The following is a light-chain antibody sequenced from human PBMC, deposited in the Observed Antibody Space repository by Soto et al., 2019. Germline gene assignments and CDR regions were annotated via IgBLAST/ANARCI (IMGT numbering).Light chain of an antibody. CDR2: GAA. V-gene: IGKV3-15*01. CDR3: QQYNNWPIT. J-gene: IGKJ5*01. CDR1: QSVSSN. Sequence: EIVMTQSPATLSVSPGERATLSCRASQSVSSNLAWYQQKPGQAPRLLIYGAATRATGIPARFSGSGSGTEVTLSISSLQSTDFAVYYCQQYNNWPITFGQGTRLEIK.